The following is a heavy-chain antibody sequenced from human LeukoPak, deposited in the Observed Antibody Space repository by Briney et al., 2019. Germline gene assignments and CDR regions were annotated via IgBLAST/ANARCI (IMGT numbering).Heavy chain of an antibody. D-gene: IGHD2-2*01. V-gene: IGHV4-4*07. Sequence: SETLSLTCTVSGGSIRNYYWTWIRQPAGKGLEWIGRIYLSGNTNYSPSLKSRVTMSVDTSKNQFSLKLSSVTAADTAVYYCARDYCTSTTCPNWFDPWGQGTLVTVSS. CDR2: IYLSGNT. CDR1: GGSIRNYY. J-gene: IGHJ5*02. CDR3: ARDYCTSTTCPNWFDP.